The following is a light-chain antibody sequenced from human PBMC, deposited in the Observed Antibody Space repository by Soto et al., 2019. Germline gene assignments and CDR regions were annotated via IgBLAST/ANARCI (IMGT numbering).Light chain of an antibody. CDR3: QQYIDSPRT. Sequence: EIVLTQSPGTLALSLGDGATLSCRASQTVNRNYLAWYHQKPGQPPRLLIYGVSNRATGVPDRFSCGGSGTEFTLTIVSLEPDDFGTYYCQQYIDSPRTFGQGTRVEVK. J-gene: IGKJ1*01. CDR2: GVS. V-gene: IGKV3-20*01. CDR1: QTVNRNY.